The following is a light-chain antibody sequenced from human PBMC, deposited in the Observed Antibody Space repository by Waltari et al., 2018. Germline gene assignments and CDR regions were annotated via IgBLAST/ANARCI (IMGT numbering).Light chain of an antibody. CDR2: DAS. J-gene: IGKJ1*01. CDR1: QSVGRP. Sequence: EIVLTQSPASLSLSPGDRATLSCRASQSVGRPLAWYQQRPGQAPRLLIYDASSRATGIPDRFRGSGSGTDFSLTISRLEPEDFAVYYCQKYGTRPATFGQGTKVEVK. CDR3: QKYGTRPAT. V-gene: IGKV3-20*01.